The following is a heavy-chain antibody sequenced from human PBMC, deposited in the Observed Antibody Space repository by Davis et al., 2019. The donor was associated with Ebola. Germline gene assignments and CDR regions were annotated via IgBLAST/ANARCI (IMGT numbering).Heavy chain of an antibody. Sequence: SETLSLTCTVSGGSINSYYWSWIRQPPGKGLEWIGYIYYSGRTSYNPSLESRVTISVDTSKNQFSLKLRSMTAADTAVYYCARQKGFRTPFDYWGQGTLVTVSS. CDR1: GGSINSYY. D-gene: IGHD1-14*01. J-gene: IGHJ4*02. CDR2: IYYSGRT. V-gene: IGHV4-59*08. CDR3: ARQKGFRTPFDY.